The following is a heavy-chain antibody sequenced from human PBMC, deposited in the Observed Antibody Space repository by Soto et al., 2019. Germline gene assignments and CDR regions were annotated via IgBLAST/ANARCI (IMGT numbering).Heavy chain of an antibody. D-gene: IGHD3-9*01. CDR2: ISAYNGNT. Sequence: ASVKVSCKASGYTFTSYGISWVRQAPGQGLEWMGWISAYNGNTNYAQKLQGRVTMTTDTSTSTAYMELRSLRSDDTAVYYCAREVYDILTGYPYYGMDVRAQGTTVTGSS. J-gene: IGHJ6*02. V-gene: IGHV1-18*01. CDR1: GYTFTSYG. CDR3: AREVYDILTGYPYYGMDV.